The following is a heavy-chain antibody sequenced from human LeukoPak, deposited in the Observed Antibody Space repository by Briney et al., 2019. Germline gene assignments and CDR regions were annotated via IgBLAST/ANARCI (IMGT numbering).Heavy chain of an antibody. CDR1: GGSISSYY. D-gene: IGHD6-13*01. V-gene: IGHV4-59*01. CDR3: ARGLRSSWYYYGMDV. CDR2: IYYSGST. J-gene: IGHJ6*02. Sequence: SETLSLTCTVSGGSISSYYWSWIRQPPGKGLEWIGYIYYSGSTNYNPSLKSRVTISVDTSKNQFSLKLSSVTAADTAVYYCARGLRSSWYYYGMDVWGQGTTVTVSS.